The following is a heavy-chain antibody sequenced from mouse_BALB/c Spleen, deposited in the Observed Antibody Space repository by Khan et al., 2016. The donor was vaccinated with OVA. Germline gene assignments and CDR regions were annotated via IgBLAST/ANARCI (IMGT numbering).Heavy chain of an antibody. J-gene: IGHJ4*01. Sequence: EVQLQQSGPELVKPRASVKISCKTSGYTFTEYTVHWVKQSLGKSLDWIGVINPKNGGTAFNQKFKGKATWTVDKSSSTAYMEFRSLTSEDSAVYYCARDAGRYWGQGTSVTVAS. CDR1: GYTFTEYT. CDR2: INPKNGGT. D-gene: IGHD3-3*01. V-gene: IGHV1-18*01. CDR3: ARDAGRY.